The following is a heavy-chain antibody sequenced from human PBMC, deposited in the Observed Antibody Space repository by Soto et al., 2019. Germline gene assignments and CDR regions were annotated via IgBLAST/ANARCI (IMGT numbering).Heavy chain of an antibody. D-gene: IGHD5-12*01. Sequence: LLVESGGGVVQPGRSLRLSCAASGFTFSLYGLHWVRQAPGKGLEWVAVTSYDGNNTYYADSVKGRFTISRDNSKNTLYLQLNSLRAEDTAVYYCAKDSGYSGDDVYDYYYGIDVWGQGTTVTVSS. CDR1: GFTFSLYG. CDR3: AKDSGYSGDDVYDYYYGIDV. CDR2: TSYDGNNT. J-gene: IGHJ6*02. V-gene: IGHV3-30*18.